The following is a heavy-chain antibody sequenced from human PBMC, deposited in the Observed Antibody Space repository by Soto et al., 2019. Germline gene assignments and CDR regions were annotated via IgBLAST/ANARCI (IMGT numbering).Heavy chain of an antibody. Sequence: QVQLVQSGAEVKKPGSSVKVSCKASGGTFSSYAISWVRQAPGQGLEWMGGIIPIFGTANYAQKFQGRVTITADESTSTAYMGVGKLRSEDTAGYYCGGGGGGYSSSSRESYWGQGTLVTVSS. CDR2: IIPIFGTA. CDR3: GGGGGGYSSSSRESY. J-gene: IGHJ4*02. CDR1: GGTFSSYA. D-gene: IGHD6-6*01. V-gene: IGHV1-69*01.